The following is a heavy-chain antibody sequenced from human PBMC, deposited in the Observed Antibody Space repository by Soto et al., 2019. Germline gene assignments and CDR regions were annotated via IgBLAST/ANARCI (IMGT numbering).Heavy chain of an antibody. CDR2: VYYTGST. CDR1: GGSISGSY. Sequence: KSPETLSLTCSVSGGSISGSYWRWIRQSPGKGLEWLGYVYYTGSTSYSPSLRSRVSISVDTSKNEFSLRLSSVTAADTAVYFCARSVAVPGAHIDYWGQGTQVTVSS. J-gene: IGHJ4*02. CDR3: ARSVAVPGAHIDY. V-gene: IGHV4-59*01. D-gene: IGHD6-19*01.